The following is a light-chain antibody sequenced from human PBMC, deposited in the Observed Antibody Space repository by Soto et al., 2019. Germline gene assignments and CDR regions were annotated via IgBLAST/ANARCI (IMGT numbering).Light chain of an antibody. CDR1: QTISSW. J-gene: IGKJ1*01. Sequence: DIQSTQSPSTLSGSVGDRITITCRSSQTISSWLAWYQQKPGKAPKLLIYKASTLKSGVPSRFSGSGSGTEFTLTISSLQPDDFATYYCQQYKSYSPRTFGQGTKVDIK. CDR3: QQYKSYSPRT. CDR2: KAS. V-gene: IGKV1-5*03.